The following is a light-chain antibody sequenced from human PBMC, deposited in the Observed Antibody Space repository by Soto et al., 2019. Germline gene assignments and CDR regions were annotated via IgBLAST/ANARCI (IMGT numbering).Light chain of an antibody. CDR2: DVS. V-gene: IGLV2-14*01. CDR1: GSDVGGYNY. CDR3: SSYTSASTPWV. Sequence: QSALTQPASVSGSPGQSITISCTGTGSDVGGYNYVSWYQQHPGKAPKVMIYDVSNRPSGVSNRFSGSKSGNTASLTISGLQAEDEADDYCSSYTSASTPWVFGGGTKLTVL. J-gene: IGLJ3*02.